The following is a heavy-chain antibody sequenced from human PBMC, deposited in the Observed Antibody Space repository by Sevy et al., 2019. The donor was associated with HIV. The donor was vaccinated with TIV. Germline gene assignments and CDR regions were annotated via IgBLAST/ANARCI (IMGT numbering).Heavy chain of an antibody. D-gene: IGHD2-2*01. CDR3: ARDKPQGVVVLPGAMWGGVDY. Sequence: ASVKVSCRASGYTFRSYGISWVRQAPGQGLEWMGWISPYTGDTDFAQKVQGRVSMTSDTSTSTADMELRSLRSDDTAAYYCARDKPQGVVVLPGAMWGGVDYWGQGTLVTVSS. V-gene: IGHV1-18*01. CDR1: GYTFRSYG. J-gene: IGHJ4*02. CDR2: ISPYTGDT.